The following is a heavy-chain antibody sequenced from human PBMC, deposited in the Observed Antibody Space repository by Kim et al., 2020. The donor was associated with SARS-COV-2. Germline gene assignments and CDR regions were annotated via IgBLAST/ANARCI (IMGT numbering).Heavy chain of an antibody. Sequence: SVKVSCKASGGTFSSYAISWVRQAPGQGLEWMGGIIPIFGTANYAQKFQGRVTITADESTSTAYMELSSLRSEDTAVYYCARGPRTMIGVRGFDPWGQGTLVTVSS. J-gene: IGHJ5*02. CDR1: GGTFSSYA. V-gene: IGHV1-69*13. CDR3: ARGPRTMIGVRGFDP. D-gene: IGHD3-22*01. CDR2: IIPIFGTA.